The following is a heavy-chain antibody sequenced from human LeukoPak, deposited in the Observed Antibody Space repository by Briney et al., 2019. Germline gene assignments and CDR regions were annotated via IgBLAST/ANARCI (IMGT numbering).Heavy chain of an antibody. CDR3: TTDPDCSSTSCYNWFDP. V-gene: IGHV3-30*03. CDR2: ISYDGSNK. D-gene: IGHD2-2*01. J-gene: IGHJ5*02. CDR1: GFTFSSYG. Sequence: GGSLRLSCAASGFTFSSYGMHWVRQAPGKGLEWVAVISYDGSNKYYADSVKGRFTISRDDSKNTLYLQMNSLKTEDTAVYYCTTDPDCSSTSCYNWFDPWGQGTLVTVSS.